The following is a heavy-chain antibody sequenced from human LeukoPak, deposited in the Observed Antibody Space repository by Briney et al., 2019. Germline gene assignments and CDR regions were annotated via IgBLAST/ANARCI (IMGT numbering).Heavy chain of an antibody. CDR2: ISSSGSTI. V-gene: IGHV3-48*03. Sequence: GGSLRLSCAASGFTFSSYEMNWVRQAPGRGLEWVSYISSSGSTICYADSVKGRFTISRDNAKNSLYLQMNSLRAEDTAVYYCAELGITMIGGVWGKGTTVTISS. D-gene: IGHD3-10*02. CDR1: GFTFSSYE. J-gene: IGHJ6*04. CDR3: AELGITMIGGV.